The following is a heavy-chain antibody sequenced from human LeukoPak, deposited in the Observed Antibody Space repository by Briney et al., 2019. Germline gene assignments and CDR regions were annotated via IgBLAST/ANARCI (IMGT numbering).Heavy chain of an antibody. CDR2: IIPILGIA. Sequence: SVKVSCKASGGTFSSYAISWVRQAPGQGLEWMGRIIPILGIANYAQKFQGRVTITADKSTTTAYMELSSLRSEDTAVYYCARMEGPTGTTYWFDPWGQGTLVTVSS. CDR1: GGTFSSYA. D-gene: IGHD1-7*01. CDR3: ARMEGPTGTTYWFDP. J-gene: IGHJ5*02. V-gene: IGHV1-69*04.